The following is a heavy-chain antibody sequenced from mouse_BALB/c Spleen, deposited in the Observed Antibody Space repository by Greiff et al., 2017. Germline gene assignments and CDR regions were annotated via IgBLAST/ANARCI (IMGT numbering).Heavy chain of an antibody. CDR3: AREEGITTVVATRYFDV. J-gene: IGHJ1*01. V-gene: IGHV1-9*01. CDR1: GYTFSSYW. CDR2: ILPGSGST. Sequence: QVQLQQSGAELMKPGASVKISCKATGYTFSSYWIEWVKQRPGHGLEWIGEILPGSGSTNYNEKFKGKATFTADTSSNTACMQLSSLTSEDSAVYYCAREEGITTVVATRYFDVWGAGTTVTVSS. D-gene: IGHD1-1*01.